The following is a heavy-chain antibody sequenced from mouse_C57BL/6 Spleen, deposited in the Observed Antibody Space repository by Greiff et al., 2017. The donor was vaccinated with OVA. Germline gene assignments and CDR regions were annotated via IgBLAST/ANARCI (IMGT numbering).Heavy chain of an antibody. CDR2: IDPSDSYT. D-gene: IGHD1-1*01. CDR1: GYTFTSYW. J-gene: IGHJ2*01. CDR3: ARSYGSSYGDY. Sequence: QVQLQQPGAELVKPGASVKLSCKASGYTFTSYWMQWVKQRPGQGLEWIGEIDPSDSYTNYNQKFKGKATLTVDTSSSTAYMHLSSLTSEDSAVYYCARSYGSSYGDYWGQGTTLTVSS. V-gene: IGHV1-50*01.